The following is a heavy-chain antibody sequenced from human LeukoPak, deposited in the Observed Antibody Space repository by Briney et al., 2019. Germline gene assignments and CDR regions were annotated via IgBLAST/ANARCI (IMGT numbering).Heavy chain of an antibody. Sequence: GGSLRLSCAASGFTFTGSAMHWVRQASGKGLEWVGRIRSKPHNYATAYAASVKGRFTISRDDSKNTAYLQMNSLNTEDTAVYYCAKAVGSSWRFDYWGQGTLVTVSS. CDR2: IRSKPHNYAT. J-gene: IGHJ4*02. CDR1: GFTFTGSA. D-gene: IGHD6-13*01. CDR3: AKAVGSSWRFDY. V-gene: IGHV3-73*01.